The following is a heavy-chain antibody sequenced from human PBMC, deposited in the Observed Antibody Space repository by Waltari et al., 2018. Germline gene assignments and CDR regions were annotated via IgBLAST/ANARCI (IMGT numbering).Heavy chain of an antibody. J-gene: IGHJ5*02. CDR1: GYTFTSQW. D-gene: IGHD2-15*01. CDR2: IYPADSDT. Sequence: EVQLVQSGAEVKKPGESLKISCQGSGYTFTSQWIAWVRQMPGKGLEWMGIIYPADSDTRYSPSFQRQVTISADKSISTAYLQWSSLKASDTAIYYCARRGREEEGRWFDPWGQGTLVTVSS. V-gene: IGHV5-51*01. CDR3: ARRGREEEGRWFDP.